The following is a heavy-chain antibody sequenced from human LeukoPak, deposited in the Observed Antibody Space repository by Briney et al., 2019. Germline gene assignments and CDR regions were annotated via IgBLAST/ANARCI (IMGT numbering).Heavy chain of an antibody. CDR1: GFTFSSYA. CDR2: ISYDGSNK. CDR3: ASPHYDSSAKA. D-gene: IGHD3-22*01. J-gene: IGHJ4*02. V-gene: IGHV3-30-3*01. Sequence: GGSLRLSCAASGFTFSSYAMHWVRQAPGKGLEWVAVISYDGSNKYYADSVKGRFTISRDNAKNSLYLQMNSLRAEDTAVYYCASPHYDSSAKAWGQGTLVTVSS.